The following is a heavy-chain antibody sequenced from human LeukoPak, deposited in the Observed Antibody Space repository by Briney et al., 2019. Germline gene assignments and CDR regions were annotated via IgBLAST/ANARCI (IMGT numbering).Heavy chain of an antibody. Sequence: GGSLRLSCAASGFTFSNAWMSWVRQAPGKGLEWVGRIKSKTDGGTTDYAAPVKGRFTISRDDSKNTLYLQMNSLKTEDTAVYYCTTEPAGYCSGGSCYSPPDYWGQGTLVTVSS. V-gene: IGHV3-15*01. D-gene: IGHD2-15*01. CDR2: IKSKTDGGTT. CDR1: GFTFSNAW. CDR3: TTEPAGYCSGGSCYSPPDY. J-gene: IGHJ4*02.